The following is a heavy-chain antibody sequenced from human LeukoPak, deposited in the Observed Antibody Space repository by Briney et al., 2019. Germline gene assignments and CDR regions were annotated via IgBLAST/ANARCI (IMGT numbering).Heavy chain of an antibody. V-gene: IGHV1-46*01. J-gene: IGHJ4*02. CDR1: GYTFTSYY. CDR3: ARELIGGYGGPH. D-gene: IGHD4-23*01. CDR2: INPSGGST. Sequence: GASVKVSCKASGYTFTSYYMHWVRQAPGQGLEWMGIINPSGGSTSYAQKFQGRVTMTRDTSTSTVCMELSSLRSEDTAVYYCARELIGGYGGPHWGQGTLVTVSS.